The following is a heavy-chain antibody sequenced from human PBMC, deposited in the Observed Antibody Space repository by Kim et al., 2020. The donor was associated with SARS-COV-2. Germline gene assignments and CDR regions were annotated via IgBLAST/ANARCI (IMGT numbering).Heavy chain of an antibody. J-gene: IGHJ6*02. CDR1: GFTFSSYG. CDR3: ARGDDWLCMDV. CDR2: IWYDGSNK. Sequence: GGSLRLSCAASGFTFSSYGMHWVRQAPGKGLEWVAVIWYDGSNKYYADSVKGRFTISRDNSKNTLYLQMNSLRAEDTAVYYCARGDDWLCMDVWGQGTTVTVSS. D-gene: IGHD3-9*01. V-gene: IGHV3-33*01.